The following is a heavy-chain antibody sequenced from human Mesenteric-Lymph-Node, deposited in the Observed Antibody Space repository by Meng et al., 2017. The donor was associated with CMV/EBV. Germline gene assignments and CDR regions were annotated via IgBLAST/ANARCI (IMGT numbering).Heavy chain of an antibody. J-gene: IGHJ4*02. CDR3: ARSRAQYSSSFPSY. D-gene: IGHD6-6*01. Sequence: SETLSLTCTVSGGSISSSSYYWGWIRQPPGKGLEWIGGIYYSGSTYYNPSLKSRVTISVDTSKNQFSLKLSSVTAADTAVYYCARSRAQYSSSFPSYWGQGTLVTVSS. CDR2: IYYSGST. V-gene: IGHV4-39*07. CDR1: GGSISSSSYY.